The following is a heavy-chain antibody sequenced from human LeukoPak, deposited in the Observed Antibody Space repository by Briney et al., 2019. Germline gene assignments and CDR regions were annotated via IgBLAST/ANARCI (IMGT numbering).Heavy chain of an antibody. D-gene: IGHD6-6*01. Sequence: ASVKVSCKASGYTFTSYGISWVRQAPGQGLEWMGWINPNTGGTNYAQKFQGRVTMTRDTSISTDYMELSSLRSDDTAVYYCARGGQPVYYYYMDVWGKGTTVTVSS. CDR2: INPNTGGT. CDR1: GYTFTSYG. CDR3: ARGGQPVYYYYMDV. J-gene: IGHJ6*03. V-gene: IGHV1-2*02.